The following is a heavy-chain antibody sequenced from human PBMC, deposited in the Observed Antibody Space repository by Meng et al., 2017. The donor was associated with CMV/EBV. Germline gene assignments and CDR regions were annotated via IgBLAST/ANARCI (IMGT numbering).Heavy chain of an antibody. CDR2: INHSGSA. J-gene: IGHJ5*02. CDR1: GGSFSSYY. CDR3: ARGRGNDFWSGYSTTEFDP. D-gene: IGHD3-3*01. V-gene: IGHV4-34*01. Sequence: GSLRLSCAVYGGSFSSYYWSWIRQPPGKGLEWIGEINHSGSANYNPSLKSRVSISVDTSKNQFSLKLSSVTAADTAVYYCARGRGNDFWSGYSTTEFDPCCQGPLVPFSS.